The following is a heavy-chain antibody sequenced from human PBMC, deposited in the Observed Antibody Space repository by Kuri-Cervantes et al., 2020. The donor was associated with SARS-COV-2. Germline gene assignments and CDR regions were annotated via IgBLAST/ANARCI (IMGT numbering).Heavy chain of an antibody. Sequence: GGSLRLSCAASGFTFSSYAMSWVRQAPGKGLEWVSAISGSGGSTYYADSVKGRFTISRDNSKNTLYLQMNSLKTEDTAVYYCTTETRRIVVVPAAISGATYYYYYGMDVWGQGTTVTVSS. CDR1: GFTFSSYA. D-gene: IGHD2-2*02. J-gene: IGHJ6*02. V-gene: IGHV3-23*01. CDR3: TTETRRIVVVPAAISGATYYYYYGMDV. CDR2: ISGSGGST.